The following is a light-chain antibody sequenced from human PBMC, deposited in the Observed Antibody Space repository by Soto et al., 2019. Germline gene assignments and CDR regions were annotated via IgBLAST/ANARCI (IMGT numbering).Light chain of an antibody. J-gene: IGKJ1*01. CDR1: QSVSSN. Sequence: EIVMTQSPATLSVSPGERATLSCRASQSVSSNLDGYQQKPGQAPRLLIYGASTRPTGIPARFSRSVSGTEFTLTISSLQSEDFALYYGQQYNNSPLCTFGEGTKVEIK. V-gene: IGKV3-15*01. CDR3: QQYNNSPLCT. CDR2: GAS.